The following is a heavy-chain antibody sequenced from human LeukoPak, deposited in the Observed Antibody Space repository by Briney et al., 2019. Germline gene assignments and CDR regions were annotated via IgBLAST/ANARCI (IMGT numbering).Heavy chain of an antibody. Sequence: SETLSLTCTVSGGSISSYYWSWIRQPPGKGLEWIGYIYYTGSTNYNPSLKSRVTISVDTSKNQFSLKLSSVTAADTAVYYCARATVTTIPFFDYWGQGTPVTVSS. D-gene: IGHD4-17*01. V-gene: IGHV4-59*01. CDR1: GGSISSYY. CDR3: ARATVTTIPFFDY. CDR2: IYYTGST. J-gene: IGHJ4*02.